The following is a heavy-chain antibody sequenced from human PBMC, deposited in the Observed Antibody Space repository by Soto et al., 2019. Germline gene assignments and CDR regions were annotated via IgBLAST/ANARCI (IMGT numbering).Heavy chain of an antibody. Sequence: SETLSLTCTVSGGSISSSSYYWGWIRQPPGKGLEWIGSIYYSGSTYYNPSLKSRVTISVDTSKNQFSLKLSSVTAADTAVYYCARHRVAGPGPNWFDPWGQGTLVTVSS. D-gene: IGHD6-19*01. CDR1: GGSISSSSYY. V-gene: IGHV4-39*01. CDR2: IYYSGST. CDR3: ARHRVAGPGPNWFDP. J-gene: IGHJ5*02.